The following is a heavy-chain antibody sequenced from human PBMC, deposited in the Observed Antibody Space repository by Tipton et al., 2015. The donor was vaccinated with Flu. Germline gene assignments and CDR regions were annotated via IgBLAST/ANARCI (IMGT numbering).Heavy chain of an antibody. CDR1: GFTFSIYG. Sequence: RLSCAASGFTFSIYGMHWVRQAPGKGLEWVANIKQDGGERYYVASVKGRFTIPRDNAQSSLFLQMNSLGVEDTAVYYCARALGAADAYWGQGTQVTVSS. CDR3: ARALGAADAY. J-gene: IGHJ4*02. CDR2: IKQDGGER. D-gene: IGHD6-13*01. V-gene: IGHV3-7*01.